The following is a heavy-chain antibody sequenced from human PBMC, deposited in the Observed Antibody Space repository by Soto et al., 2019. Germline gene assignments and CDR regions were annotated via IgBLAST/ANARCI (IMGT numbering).Heavy chain of an antibody. Sequence: QVQLVESGGGVVQPGRSLRLSCAASGFTFSSYGMHWVRQAPGKGLEWVAVIWYDGSNKYYADSVKGRFTISRDNSKNTLYLQMNSLRAEDTAVYYCARDKGVIVLYYGMDVWGQGTTVTVSS. J-gene: IGHJ6*02. CDR2: IWYDGSNK. D-gene: IGHD3-16*02. CDR1: GFTFSSYG. CDR3: ARDKGVIVLYYGMDV. V-gene: IGHV3-33*01.